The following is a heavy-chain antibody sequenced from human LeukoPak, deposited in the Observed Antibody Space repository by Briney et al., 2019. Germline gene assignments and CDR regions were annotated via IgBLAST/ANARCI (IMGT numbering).Heavy chain of an antibody. CDR3: AKDIARYDSSGTIDY. Sequence: PGGSLRLSCAASGFTFSSYGMHWVRQAPGKGLEWVAFIRYDGSNKYYADSVKGRFTISRDNSKNTLYLQMNSLRAEDMALYYCAKDIARYDSSGTIDYWGQGTLVTVSS. J-gene: IGHJ4*02. CDR2: IRYDGSNK. V-gene: IGHV3-30*02. D-gene: IGHD3-22*01. CDR1: GFTFSSYG.